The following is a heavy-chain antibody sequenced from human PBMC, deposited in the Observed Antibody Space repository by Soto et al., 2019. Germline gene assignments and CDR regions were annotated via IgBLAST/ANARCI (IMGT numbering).Heavy chain of an antibody. V-gene: IGHV4-31*03. CDR1: GGSISSGGYY. D-gene: IGHD3-10*01. CDR3: AREDNYYNSGSYYNEYFQH. Sequence: SETPSLTCTVSGGSISSGGYYWSWIRQHPGKGQEWIGYIFYSGSTYYNPSLKSRVAISVDTSKNQFSLKLSSVTAEDTAIFYCAREDNYYNSGSYYNEYFQHWGQGTLVTVSS. CDR2: IFYSGST. J-gene: IGHJ1*01.